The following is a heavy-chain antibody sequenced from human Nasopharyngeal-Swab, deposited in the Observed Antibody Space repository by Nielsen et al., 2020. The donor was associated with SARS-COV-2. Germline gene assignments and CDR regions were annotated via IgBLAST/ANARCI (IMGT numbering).Heavy chain of an antibody. V-gene: IGHV4-59*01. D-gene: IGHD6-13*01. J-gene: IGHJ3*02. CDR1: GGSISSYY. CDR2: IYYSGST. Sequence: GSLRLSCTVSGGSISSYYWSWIRQPPGKGLEWIGYIYYSGSTNYNPSLKSRVPISVDTSKNQFSLKLSSVTAADTAVYYCVRVTWVQIAAAGNDAFDIWGQGTMVTVSS. CDR3: VRVTWVQIAAAGNDAFDI.